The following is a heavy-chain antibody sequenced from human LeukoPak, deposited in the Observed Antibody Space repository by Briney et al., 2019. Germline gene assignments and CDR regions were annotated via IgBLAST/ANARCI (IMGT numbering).Heavy chain of an antibody. J-gene: IGHJ6*02. CDR2: ISGGGGST. V-gene: IGHV3-43*02. CDR1: GFTFDDYA. CDR3: AKDFGYSSGWYLGGYYYYGMDV. Sequence: SGGSLRLSCAASGFTFDDYAMHWVRQAPGKGLEWVSLISGGGGSTYYADSVKGRFTISRDNSKNSLYLQMNSLRTEDTALYYCAKDFGYSSGWYLGGYYYYGMDVWGQGTTVTAYS. D-gene: IGHD6-19*01.